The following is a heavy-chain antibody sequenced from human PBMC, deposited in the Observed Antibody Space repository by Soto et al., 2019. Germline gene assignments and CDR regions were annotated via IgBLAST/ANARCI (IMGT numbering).Heavy chain of an antibody. D-gene: IGHD6-13*01. CDR3: AAENPNSSSWLDAFDI. CDR2: IVVGSGNT. J-gene: IGHJ3*02. Sequence: QMQLVQSGPEVKKPGTSVKVSCKASGFTFTSSAMQWVRQARGQRLEWIGWIVVGSGNTNYAQKFQERVTITRDMSTSTAYMELSSLRSEDTAVYYCAAENPNSSSWLDAFDIWGQGTMVTVSS. V-gene: IGHV1-58*02. CDR1: GFTFTSSA.